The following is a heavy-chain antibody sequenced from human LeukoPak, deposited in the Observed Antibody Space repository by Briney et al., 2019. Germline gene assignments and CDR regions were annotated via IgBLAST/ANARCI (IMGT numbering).Heavy chain of an antibody. CDR2: IFYSGRT. CDR1: GGSISSGNNH. J-gene: IGHJ4*02. V-gene: IGHV4-30-4*01. CDR3: ARSRDYDSSGYPYYFDT. Sequence: SETLSLTCTVSGGSISSGNNHWGWIRQPPGKGLEWIGYIFYSGRTYYNPSLKSRVTISIDTSKNQFSLKLTSVTAADTAVFYCARSRDYDSSGYPYYFDTWGQGTLVTVSS. D-gene: IGHD3-22*01.